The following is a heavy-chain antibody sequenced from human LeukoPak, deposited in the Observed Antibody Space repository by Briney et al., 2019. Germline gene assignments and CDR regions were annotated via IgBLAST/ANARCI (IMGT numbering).Heavy chain of an antibody. Sequence: PGGSLRLSCAASGFTFSSYWMHWVRQAPGKGLVWVSRINSDGSSTSYADSVKGRFTISRDNAKNTLYLQMNSLRAEDTAVYYCARADPHDAFDIWGQGTMFTVSS. CDR2: INSDGSST. V-gene: IGHV3-74*01. CDR1: GFTFSSYW. J-gene: IGHJ3*02. CDR3: ARADPHDAFDI.